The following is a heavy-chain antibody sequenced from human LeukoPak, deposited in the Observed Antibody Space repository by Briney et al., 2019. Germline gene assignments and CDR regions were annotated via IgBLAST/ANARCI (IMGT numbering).Heavy chain of an antibody. CDR3: ARAGYYRFDY. D-gene: IGHD2/OR15-2a*01. V-gene: IGHV3-64D*06. Sequence: PGGSLRLSCSASGFTFSSYTMHWVRQAPGMGLEYVSSISSNGGSTYYADSVKGRFTISRDNSKNTLYFQMSSLRAEDTAVYYCARAGYYRFDYWGQGTLVTVSS. CDR1: GFTFSSYT. J-gene: IGHJ4*02. CDR2: ISSNGGST.